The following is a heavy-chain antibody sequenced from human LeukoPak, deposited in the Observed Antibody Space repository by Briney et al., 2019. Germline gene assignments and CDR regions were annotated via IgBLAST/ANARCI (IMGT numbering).Heavy chain of an antibody. CDR2: IYTSVSS. Sequence: PSETLSLTCMVSGGSLSIGSYYSSWVRQPAGRGLGWHALIYTSVSSNYNTSLKTRVTIPVDTSNNQSSLKLSSVTAADTAVYYCARDGSHGYSSSFYYYYYYMDVWGKGTTVTVSS. D-gene: IGHD6-13*01. CDR3: ARDGSHGYSSSFYYYYYYMDV. J-gene: IGHJ6*03. CDR1: GGSLSIGSYY. V-gene: IGHV4-61*02.